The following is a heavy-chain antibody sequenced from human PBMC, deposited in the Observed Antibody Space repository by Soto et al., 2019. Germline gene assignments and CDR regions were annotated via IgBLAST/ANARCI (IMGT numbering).Heavy chain of an antibody. D-gene: IGHD3-10*01. CDR2: ITYSGGTT. J-gene: IGHJ4*02. CDR3: VRKYSYGSGTYLFYFDY. V-gene: IGHV3-23*01. Sequence: EVQLLESGGALVQPGGSLRLSCAASGFTFSNYAMSWVRQAPGKGLDWISTITYSGGTTHYADSVKGRFTVSRDNSKNTLYVQVNSLRADYTAVYYCVRKYSYGSGTYLFYFDYWGQGTLVTVSS. CDR1: GFTFSNYA.